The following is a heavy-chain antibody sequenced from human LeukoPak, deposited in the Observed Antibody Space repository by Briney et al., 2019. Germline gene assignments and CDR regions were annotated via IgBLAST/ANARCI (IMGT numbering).Heavy chain of an antibody. CDR2: IYTSGST. CDR3: ARGWTYDSSGYYYVAPGFDP. CDR1: GGSISSGSYY. V-gene: IGHV4-61*02. D-gene: IGHD3-22*01. J-gene: IGHJ5*02. Sequence: SETLSLTCTVSGGSISSGSYYWSWIRQPAGKGLEWIGRIYTSGSTNYNPSLKSRVTISVDTSKNQFSLKLSSVTAADTAVYYCARGWTYDSSGYYYVAPGFDPWGQGTLVTVSS.